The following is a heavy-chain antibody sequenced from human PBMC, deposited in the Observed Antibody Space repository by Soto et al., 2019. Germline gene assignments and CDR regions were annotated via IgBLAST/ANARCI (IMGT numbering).Heavy chain of an antibody. Sequence: GGSLRLSCAASGFTFSSYAMSWVRQAPGKGLEWDSAISGSGGSTYYADSVKGRFTISRDNSKNTLYLKMNSLRAEDTAVYYCAKGLVRFLEWTMGAQYYYGMDVWGQGTTVTVSS. CDR3: AKGLVRFLEWTMGAQYYYGMDV. J-gene: IGHJ6*02. CDR1: GFTFSSYA. D-gene: IGHD3-3*01. CDR2: ISGSGGST. V-gene: IGHV3-23*01.